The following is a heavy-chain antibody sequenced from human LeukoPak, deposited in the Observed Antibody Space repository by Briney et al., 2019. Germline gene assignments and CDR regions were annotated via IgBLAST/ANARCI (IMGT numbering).Heavy chain of an antibody. V-gene: IGHV3-74*01. CDR1: GYTFSSYW. J-gene: IGHJ4*02. CDR2: INTDGGYT. D-gene: IGHD1-14*01. Sequence: GGSLRLACAASGYTFSSYWMHWVRQAPGKGLVWVSRINTDGGYTSYADSVKGRFTISRDNAKNTLYLQMSSLRVEDAAVYYCTRDLTGPLDYWGQGILVTVSS. CDR3: TRDLTGPLDY.